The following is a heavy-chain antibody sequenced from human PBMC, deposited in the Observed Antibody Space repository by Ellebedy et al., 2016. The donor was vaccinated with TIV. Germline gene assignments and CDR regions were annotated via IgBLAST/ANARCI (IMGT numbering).Heavy chain of an antibody. J-gene: IGHJ4*02. V-gene: IGHV3-43D*03. CDR3: AKAPRSGLLPHY. D-gene: IGHD3-22*01. Sequence: GESLKISCAASGFTFDDYAMHWVRQAPGKGLEWVSLISWDGGSTYYADSVKGRFTISRDNSKNSLYLQMNSLRAEDTALYYCAKAPRSGLLPHYWGQGTLVTVSS. CDR2: ISWDGGST. CDR1: GFTFDDYA.